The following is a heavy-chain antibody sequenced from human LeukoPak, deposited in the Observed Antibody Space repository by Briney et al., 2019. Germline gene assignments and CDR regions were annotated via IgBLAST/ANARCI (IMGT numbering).Heavy chain of an antibody. CDR1: GFTFGTYW. J-gene: IGHJ5*02. Sequence: GGSLRLSCAASGFTFGTYWMGWVRQAPRKGLEWVANIREDGGEIYYVNSVKGRFTISRDNAKNSLYLQMSSPRAEDTAVYYCARGVYGLDLWGQGTLVTVSS. CDR2: IREDGGEI. CDR3: ARGVYGLDL. V-gene: IGHV3-7*01. D-gene: IGHD4-17*01.